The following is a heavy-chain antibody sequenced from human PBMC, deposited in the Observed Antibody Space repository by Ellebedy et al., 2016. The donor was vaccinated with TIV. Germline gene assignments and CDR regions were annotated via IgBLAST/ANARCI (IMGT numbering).Heavy chain of an antibody. CDR2: LRQEGDAK. Sequence: PGGSLRLSCIASGFSFRSYWMSWVRQAPGKGLEWVANLRQEGDAKYYVDSVKGRFTISRDNAKNSLYLQMNGLRGEDTAVYYCARRGSYGDYAVQINSWLGLWGQGTLVIVSS. CDR1: GFSFRSYW. V-gene: IGHV3-7*01. D-gene: IGHD4-17*01. CDR3: ARRGSYGDYAVQINSWLGL. J-gene: IGHJ5*02.